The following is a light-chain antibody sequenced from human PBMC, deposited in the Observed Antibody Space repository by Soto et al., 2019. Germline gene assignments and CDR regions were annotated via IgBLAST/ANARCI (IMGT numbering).Light chain of an antibody. Sequence: EIVMTQSPLTLPVTPGEPASISCRSSQSLLYNNTYNYLDWYVQKPGQSPQLLIYFGSNRAPGVPHRFSGSGSGTDFTLKINRVEAEDVGTYYCMQALQSLTFGQGTRLEIK. CDR2: FGS. J-gene: IGKJ5*01. CDR1: QSLLYNNTYNY. CDR3: MQALQSLT. V-gene: IGKV2-28*01.